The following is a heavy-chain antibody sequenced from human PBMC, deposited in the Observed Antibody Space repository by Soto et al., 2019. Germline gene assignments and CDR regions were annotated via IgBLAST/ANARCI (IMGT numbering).Heavy chain of an antibody. CDR1: GFTFSSYA. V-gene: IGHV3-30-3*01. D-gene: IGHD6-19*01. CDR2: ISYDGSNK. Sequence: PGGSLRLSCAASGFTFSSYAMHWVRQAPGKGLEWVAVISYDGSNKYYADSVKGRFTISRDNSKNTLYLQMNSLRAEDTAVYYCARDRGGSGWPRSDAFDIWGQGTMVTVSS. J-gene: IGHJ3*02. CDR3: ARDRGGSGWPRSDAFDI.